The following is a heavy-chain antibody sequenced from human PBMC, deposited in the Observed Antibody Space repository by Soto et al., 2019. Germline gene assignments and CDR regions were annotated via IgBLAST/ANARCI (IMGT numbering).Heavy chain of an antibody. J-gene: IGHJ4*02. D-gene: IGHD3-3*02. CDR2: IIPIFGTP. Sequence: QVQLVQSGPEVKKPGSSVKLSCKASGGTFSSYAISWVRQAPGQGLEWMGGIIPIFGTPNYAQTFQGRVTIGGDNSTSTAYMELSSMGSDGTAVYYCAGDWGPFLEWLPFDDWGQGTLVTVSS. V-gene: IGHV1-69*14. CDR3: AGDWGPFLEWLPFDD. CDR1: GGTFSSYA.